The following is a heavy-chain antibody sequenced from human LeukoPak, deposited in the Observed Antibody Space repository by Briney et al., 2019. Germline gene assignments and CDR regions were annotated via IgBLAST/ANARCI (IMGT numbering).Heavy chain of an antibody. CDR3: ARAKRPMVLDH. CDR2: IKPDGSEG. V-gene: IGHV3-7*03. Sequence: PGASLRLSCAASGFTFSTYWMNWVRQAPGRGLEWVANIKPDGSEGYYVDSVKGRFTLSRDNAQNSLYLQMNSLRDDDTAVYYCARAKRPMVLDHWGKGTLVTVSS. D-gene: IGHD3-10*01. J-gene: IGHJ4*02. CDR1: GFTFSTYW.